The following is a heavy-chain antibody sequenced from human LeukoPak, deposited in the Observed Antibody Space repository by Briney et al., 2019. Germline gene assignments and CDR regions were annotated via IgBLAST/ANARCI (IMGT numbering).Heavy chain of an antibody. D-gene: IGHD3-10*01. V-gene: IGHV3-23*01. CDR1: GFTFSSYA. CDR3: AKDIHYYGSGSYVD. J-gene: IGHJ4*02. Sequence: GGSLRLSCAASGFTFSSYAMSWVRQAPGKGLEWVSAISGSGGSTYYADSVKGRFTISRDSSKDTLYLQMNSLRAEDTAVYYCAKDIHYYGSGSYVDWGQGTLVTVSS. CDR2: ISGSGGST.